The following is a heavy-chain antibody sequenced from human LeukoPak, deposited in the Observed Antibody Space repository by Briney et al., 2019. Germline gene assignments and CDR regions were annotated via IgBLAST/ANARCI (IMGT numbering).Heavy chain of an antibody. CDR2: ISGSGGST. CDR1: GFTFSSYA. Sequence: GGSLRLSCAASGFTFSSYAMSWVRQAPGKGLEWVSAISGSGGSTYYADSVKGRFTISRDNTKNALYLQMNSLRADDTAVYFCARDSTWLLDYWGQGTLITVSS. CDR3: ARDSTWLLDY. V-gene: IGHV3-23*01. J-gene: IGHJ4*02. D-gene: IGHD6-19*01.